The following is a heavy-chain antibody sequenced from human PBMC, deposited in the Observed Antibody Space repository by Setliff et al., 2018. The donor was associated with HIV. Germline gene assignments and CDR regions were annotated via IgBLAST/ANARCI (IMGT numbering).Heavy chain of an antibody. D-gene: IGHD5-18*01. V-gene: IGHV4-39*01. CDR2: IYYSRNI. CDR1: GGSISSGTYY. CDR3: ARRDGYSYGFYFDY. J-gene: IGHJ4*02. Sequence: SETLSLTCTVSGGSISSGTYYWSWIRQHPGKGLEWIGYIYYSRNIYYNPSLKSRVTISVDSSKNQFSLKLSSVTAADTAVYYCARRDGYSYGFYFDYWGQGTLVTVSS.